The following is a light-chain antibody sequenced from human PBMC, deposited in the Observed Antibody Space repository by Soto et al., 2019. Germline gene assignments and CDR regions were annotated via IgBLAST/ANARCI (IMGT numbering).Light chain of an antibody. CDR2: GDT. CDR1: SSDVGSYKF. CDR3: CSYAGSITLL. Sequence: QSALTQPASVSGSPGQSITISCTGTSSDVGSYKFVSWYRQHPGKAPKLIIYGDTKRPSGVSNRFSASKSGNAASLTIFGLQAEDEADYYCCSYAGSITLLFGGGTKLTVL. V-gene: IGLV2-23*01. J-gene: IGLJ3*02.